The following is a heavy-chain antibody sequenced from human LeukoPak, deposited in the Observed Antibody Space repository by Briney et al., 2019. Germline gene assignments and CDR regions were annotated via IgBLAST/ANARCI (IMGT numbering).Heavy chain of an antibody. V-gene: IGHV1-69*05. CDR3: ARVQWKRYCYYYMDV. CDR2: IIPIFGTA. Sequence: SVKVSCKASGGTFSSYAISWVRQAPGQGLEWMGGIIPIFGTANYAQKFQGRVTITTDESTSTAYMELSSLRSGDTAVYYCARVQWKRYCYYYMDVWGKGTTVTVSS. CDR1: GGTFSSYA. D-gene: IGHD6-19*01. J-gene: IGHJ6*03.